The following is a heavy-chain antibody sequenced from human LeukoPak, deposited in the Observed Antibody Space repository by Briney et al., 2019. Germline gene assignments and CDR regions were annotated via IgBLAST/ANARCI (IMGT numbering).Heavy chain of an antibody. V-gene: IGHV4-59*12. CDR2: IFYSGST. J-gene: IGHJ4*02. D-gene: IGHD5-24*01. CDR1: GGSISSYY. Sequence: PSETPSLTCTVSGGSISSYYWSWIRQPPGKGLEWIGYIFYSGSTNYNPSLKSRVTISVDPSKNQFSLKLSSVTAADPAVYYCASGAADYNTIKPGDRERDNYKSKKTPFDYWGQGTLVTVSS. CDR3: ASGAADYNTIKPGDRERDNYKSKKTPFDY.